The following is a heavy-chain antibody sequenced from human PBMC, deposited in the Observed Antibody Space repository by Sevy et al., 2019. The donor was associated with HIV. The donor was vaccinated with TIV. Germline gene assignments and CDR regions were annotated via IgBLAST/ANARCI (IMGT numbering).Heavy chain of an antibody. CDR3: AKGVRYCSSTSCYDYYYYMDV. CDR2: ISSSGGST. Sequence: GGSLRLSCAASGFTLSSYGMSWVRQAPGKGLEWVSAISSSGGSTYYADSVKGRFTISRDNSKNTLYLQMNSLRAEDTAVYYCAKGVRYCSSTSCYDYYYYMDVWGKGSTVTVSS. J-gene: IGHJ6*03. CDR1: GFTLSSYG. V-gene: IGHV3-23*01. D-gene: IGHD2-2*01.